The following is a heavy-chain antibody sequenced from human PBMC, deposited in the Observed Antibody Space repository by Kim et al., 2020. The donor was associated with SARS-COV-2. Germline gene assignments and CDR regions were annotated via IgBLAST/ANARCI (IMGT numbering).Heavy chain of an antibody. CDR2: IYYSGST. CDR1: GGSISSYY. V-gene: IGHV4-59*01. J-gene: IGHJ4*02. Sequence: SETLSLTCTVSGGSISSYYWSWIRQPPGKGLEWIGYIYYSGSTNYNPSLKSRVTISVDTSKNQFSLKLSSVTAADTAVYYCARAHPLDYSGSYYFDYWGQGTLVTVSS. D-gene: IGHD1-26*01. CDR3: ARAHPLDYSGSYYFDY.